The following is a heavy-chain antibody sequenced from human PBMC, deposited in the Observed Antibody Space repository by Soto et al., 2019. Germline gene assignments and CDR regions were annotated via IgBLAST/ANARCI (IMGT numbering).Heavy chain of an antibody. D-gene: IGHD6-19*01. CDR1: GFTFSSYG. J-gene: IGHJ4*02. CDR2: IWYDGSNK. CDR3: AREGIAVAGYFDY. Sequence: QVQLVESGGGVVQPGRSLRLSCAASGFTFSSYGMHWVRQAPGKGLEWVAVIWYDGSNKYYADSVKGRFTISRDNSKNTLYLQMISLRAEDTAVYYCAREGIAVAGYFDYWGQGTLVTVSS. V-gene: IGHV3-33*01.